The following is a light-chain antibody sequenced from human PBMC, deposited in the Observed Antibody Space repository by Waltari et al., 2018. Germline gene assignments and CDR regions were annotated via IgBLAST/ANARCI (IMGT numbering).Light chain of an antibody. CDR3: YSYAGLSPVV. CDR2: EVN. V-gene: IGLV2-23*02. Sequence: CYQNNPCNAPNLMFYEVNRRPSGVSNLFAGSKSGNTASLTISGLQAEDEADYYCYSYAGLSPVVFGGGTKLTVL. J-gene: IGLJ3*02.